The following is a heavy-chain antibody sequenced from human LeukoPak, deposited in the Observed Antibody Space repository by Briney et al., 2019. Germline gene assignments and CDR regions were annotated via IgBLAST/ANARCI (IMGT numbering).Heavy chain of an antibody. CDR3: ARVWTTGYWYFDL. CDR1: GFTFSSYS. J-gene: IGHJ2*01. Sequence: GGSLRLSCAASGFTFSSYSMNWVRQAPGKGLEWVSSIGSSSSYIYYADSVKGRFTISRDNAKNSLYLQMNSLRAEDTAVYYCARVWTTGYWYFDLWGRGTLVTVSS. D-gene: IGHD3/OR15-3a*01. V-gene: IGHV3-21*01. CDR2: IGSSSSYI.